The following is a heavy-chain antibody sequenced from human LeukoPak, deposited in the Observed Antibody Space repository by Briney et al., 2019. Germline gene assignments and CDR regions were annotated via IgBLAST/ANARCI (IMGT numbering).Heavy chain of an antibody. Sequence: ASVKVSCKASGYTFTSYGIGWVRQAPGQGLEWMGWISAYNGNTNYAQKLQGRVTMTTDTSTSTAYMELRSLRSDDTAVYYCARLEALYDYVWGSWDYWGQGTLVTVSS. CDR2: ISAYNGNT. D-gene: IGHD3-16*01. CDR1: GYTFTSYG. J-gene: IGHJ4*02. V-gene: IGHV1-18*01. CDR3: ARLEALYDYVWGSWDY.